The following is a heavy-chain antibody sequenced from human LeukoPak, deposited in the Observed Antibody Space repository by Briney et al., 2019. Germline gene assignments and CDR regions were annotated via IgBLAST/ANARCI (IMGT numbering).Heavy chain of an antibody. D-gene: IGHD5-24*01. J-gene: IGHJ4*02. V-gene: IGHV3-23*01. CDR1: GFTFSGYV. CDR2: ISGSGGTT. CDR3: AKSGYNRFDY. Sequence: GGSLRLSCAASGFTFSGYVMTWVRQAPGKGLEWVSAISGSGGTTYYADSVKGRFTISRDNSKNTLYLQMNSLRADDTAVYYCAKSGYNRFDYWGQGTLVTVSS.